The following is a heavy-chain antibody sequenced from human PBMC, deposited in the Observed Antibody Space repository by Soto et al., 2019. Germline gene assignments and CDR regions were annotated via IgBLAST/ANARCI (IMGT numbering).Heavy chain of an antibody. CDR2: INHSGST. Sequence: SETLSLTCAVYGGSFSGYYWSWIRQPPGKGLEWIGEINHSGSTNYNPSLKSRVTISVDTSKNQFSLKLSSVTAADTAVYYCARGPGGYGYYYYYYGMEAWGEGTTVTVSS. CDR3: ARGPGGYGYYYYYYGMEA. CDR1: GGSFSGYY. D-gene: IGHD5-18*01. J-gene: IGHJ6*04. V-gene: IGHV4-34*01.